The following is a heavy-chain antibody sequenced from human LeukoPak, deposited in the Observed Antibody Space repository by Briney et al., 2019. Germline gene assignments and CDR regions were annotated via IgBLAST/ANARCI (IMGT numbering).Heavy chain of an antibody. Sequence: GSLRLSSAASGFTFSSYSMNWVRQAPGKGLEWVSYNSSSSSTIYYADSVKGRFTISRDNAKNSLYLQMNSLRAEDTAVYYCASPSPTVITPFYYYYGMDVWGKGTTVTVSS. CDR3: ASPSPTVITPFYYYYGMDV. J-gene: IGHJ6*04. D-gene: IGHD3-22*01. CDR1: GFTFSSYS. V-gene: IGHV3-48*04. CDR2: NSSSSSTI.